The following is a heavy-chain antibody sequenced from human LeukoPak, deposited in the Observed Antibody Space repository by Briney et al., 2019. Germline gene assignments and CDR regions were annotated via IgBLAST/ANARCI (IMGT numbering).Heavy chain of an antibody. CDR2: ISYDGSNK. D-gene: IGHD3-22*01. CDR3: ARELGDSSGYYPFGY. CDR1: GFTFSGYA. Sequence: GRSLRLSCAASGFTFSGYAMHWVRQAPGKGLEWVAVISYDGSNKYYADSVKGRFTISRDNSKNTLYLQMNSLRAEDTAVYYCARELGDSSGYYPFGYWGQGTLVTVSS. V-gene: IGHV3-30*04. J-gene: IGHJ4*02.